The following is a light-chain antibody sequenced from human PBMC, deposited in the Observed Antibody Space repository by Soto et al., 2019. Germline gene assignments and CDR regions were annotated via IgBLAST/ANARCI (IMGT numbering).Light chain of an antibody. CDR2: WAS. V-gene: IGKV4-1*01. CDR1: QNILYSSNNNNY. J-gene: IGKJ2*01. Sequence: DIVMTQSPDSLAVSLGERATINCKSSQNILYSSNNNNYLAWYQQKPGQPPRLLIYWASTREFGVHDRFSGSWSRTDFTLTISSLQAEDVAVYYCHQCYSTPYTFGQGTKLEIK. CDR3: HQCYSTPYT.